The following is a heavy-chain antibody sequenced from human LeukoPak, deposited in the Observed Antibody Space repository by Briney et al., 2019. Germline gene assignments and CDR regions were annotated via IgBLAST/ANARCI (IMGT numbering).Heavy chain of an antibody. CDR3: ARGSTSGWPDYFDY. CDR2: INGDGSST. Sequence: GGSLRLSCAASGFTLSSYWMHWVRQAPGKGLMCVSRINGDGSSTPYANSVKGRFTISRDNAKNTLYLQMHSLRADDTAVYYCARGSTSGWPDYFDYWGQGSVVTVSS. D-gene: IGHD6-19*01. CDR1: GFTLSSYW. J-gene: IGHJ4*02. V-gene: IGHV3-74*01.